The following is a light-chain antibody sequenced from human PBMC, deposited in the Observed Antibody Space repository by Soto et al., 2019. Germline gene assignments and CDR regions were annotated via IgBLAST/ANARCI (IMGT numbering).Light chain of an antibody. V-gene: IGKV1-5*01. CDR3: QQYNSYSPT. Sequence: IQMTQSPSTLFASVGERVTITCRASQSISSWLAWYQQKPGKAPKLLIYDASSLESGVPSRFSGSGSGTEFTLTICCLQPDDFATYYCQQYNSYSPTFGQGTKVDIK. CDR1: QSISSW. CDR2: DAS. J-gene: IGKJ1*01.